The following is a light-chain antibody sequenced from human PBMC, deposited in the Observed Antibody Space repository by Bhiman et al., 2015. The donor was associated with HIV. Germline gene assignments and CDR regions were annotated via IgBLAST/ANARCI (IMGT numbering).Light chain of an antibody. CDR2: EVS. J-gene: IGLJ3*02. Sequence: QSALTQPPSASGSPEQSVTISCTGTSSDVGGYNYVSWYQQHPGKAPKLMIYEVSKWPSGVPDRFSGSKSGNTASLTVSGLQAEDEADYYCSSYAGNNKWVFGGGTKLTVL. CDR1: SSDVGGYNY. CDR3: SSYAGNNKWV. V-gene: IGLV2-8*01.